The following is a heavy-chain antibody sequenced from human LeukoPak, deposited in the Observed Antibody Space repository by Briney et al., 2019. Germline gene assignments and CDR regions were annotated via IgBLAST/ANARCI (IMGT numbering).Heavy chain of an antibody. V-gene: IGHV1-18*04. CDR3: ARDIGGGYYFDY. CDR2: ISGYNGNT. Sequence: ASVKVSCKASGYTFTDYYMNWVRQAPGQGLEWMGWISGYNGNTYYGKKFQGRVTLTTDTSTNTVYMELRSLRADDTAVYYCARDIGGGYYFDYWGQGTLVTVSS. D-gene: IGHD3-22*01. CDR1: GYTFTDYY. J-gene: IGHJ4*02.